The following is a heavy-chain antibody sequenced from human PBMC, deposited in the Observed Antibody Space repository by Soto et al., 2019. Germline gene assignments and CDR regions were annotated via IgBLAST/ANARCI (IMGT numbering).Heavy chain of an antibody. D-gene: IGHD3-3*01. CDR2: VYHTGRT. CDR3: ARDFAYFDS. CDR1: GGSFTSGSYS. Sequence: SETLSLTCTVSGGSFTSGSYSWSWIRQPPGKGLEWIGYVYHTGRTSYNPPLKSRVSISMDTSKNQFSLNLDSVTAADTAVYFCARDFAYFDSWGQGTLVTVSS. J-gene: IGHJ4*02. V-gene: IGHV4-61*01.